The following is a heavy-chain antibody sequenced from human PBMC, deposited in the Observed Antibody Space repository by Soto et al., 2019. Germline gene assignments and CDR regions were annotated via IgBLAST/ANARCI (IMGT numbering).Heavy chain of an antibody. CDR3: ARVFKGNNWNGFDY. V-gene: IGHV1-69*02. J-gene: IGHJ4*02. CDR1: GGTFSSYT. CDR2: IIPILGIA. Sequence: ASVKVSCKASGGTFSSYTISWVRQAPGQGLEWMGRIIPILGIANYAQKFQGRVTITADKSTSTAYMELSSLRSEDTAVYYCARVFKGNNWNGFDYWGQGTLVTVSS. D-gene: IGHD1-20*01.